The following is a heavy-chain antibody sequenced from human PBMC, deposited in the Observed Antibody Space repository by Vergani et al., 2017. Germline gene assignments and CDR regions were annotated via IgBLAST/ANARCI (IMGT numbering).Heavy chain of an antibody. CDR1: GGSFRGYY. V-gene: IGHV4-34*09. CDR3: ARLSRLVVVTAKTDCYYYCMDV. J-gene: IGHJ6*03. D-gene: IGHD2-2*01. CDR2: INHSGST. Sequence: QLQLQESGSGLVKPSQTLSLTCAVYGGSFRGYYWSWLRQPPGKGLEWIGEINHSGSTNYHPSLKSRVTLSVETAKNQFSLKLSSVTAADTAVYYCARLSRLVVVTAKTDCYYYCMDVWGKGTTVTVSS.